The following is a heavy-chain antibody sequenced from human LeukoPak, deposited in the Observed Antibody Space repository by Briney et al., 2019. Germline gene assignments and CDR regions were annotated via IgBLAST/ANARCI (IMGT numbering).Heavy chain of an antibody. Sequence: PSETLSLTCTVSGGSISSSSYYWGWIRQPPGKGLEWIGSIYYSGSTYYNPSLKSRVTISVDTSKNQFSLKLSSVTAADTAVYYCAREMYSSSSEDYWGQGTLVTVSS. V-gene: IGHV4-39*07. J-gene: IGHJ4*02. D-gene: IGHD6-6*01. CDR2: IYYSGST. CDR1: GGSISSSSYY. CDR3: AREMYSSSSEDY.